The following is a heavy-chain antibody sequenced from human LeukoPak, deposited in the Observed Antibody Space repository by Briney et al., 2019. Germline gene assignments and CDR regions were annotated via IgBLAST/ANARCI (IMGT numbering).Heavy chain of an antibody. CDR1: GFTVSSNY. D-gene: IGHD2-15*01. Sequence: PGGSLRLSCAVSGFTVSSNYTSWVRQAPGKGLEGVSLIYTSDTTYYADSVKGRFTISRHNSKNTLYLQMNSLRAEDTAVYYCARNLRGGNFDYWGQGTLVTVSA. V-gene: IGHV3-53*04. J-gene: IGHJ4*02. CDR2: IYTSDTT. CDR3: ARNLRGGNFDY.